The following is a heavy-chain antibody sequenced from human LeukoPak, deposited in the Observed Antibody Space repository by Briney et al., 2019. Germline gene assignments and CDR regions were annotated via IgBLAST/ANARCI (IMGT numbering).Heavy chain of an antibody. CDR3: AELGITMIGGV. CDR1: GFTFGDYA. D-gene: IGHD3-10*02. Sequence: VQPGRSLRLSCTASGFTFGDYAMTWVRQARGKGLEWVGFIRSTPYGGATEYAASVKGRFTISRDDSKSIAYLQMNSLRAEDTAVYYCAELGITMIGGVWGKGTTVTISS. CDR2: IRSTPYGGAT. V-gene: IGHV3-49*04. J-gene: IGHJ6*04.